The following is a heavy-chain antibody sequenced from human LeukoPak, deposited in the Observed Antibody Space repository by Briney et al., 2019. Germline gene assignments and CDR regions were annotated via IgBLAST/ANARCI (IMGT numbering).Heavy chain of an antibody. Sequence: SETLSLTYTVSNYSISSGYYWGWIRQPPGKGLEWIGSIDHSGSTYYNPSLKSRVTISVDTSKNQFSLKLTSVAAADTAVYYCARGGKWLYYFDYWGQGTLVTVSS. D-gene: IGHD6-19*01. V-gene: IGHV4-38-2*02. CDR1: NYSISSGYY. J-gene: IGHJ4*02. CDR3: ARGGKWLYYFDY. CDR2: IDHSGST.